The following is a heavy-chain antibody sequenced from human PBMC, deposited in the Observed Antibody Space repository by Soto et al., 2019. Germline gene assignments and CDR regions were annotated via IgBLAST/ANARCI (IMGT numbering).Heavy chain of an antibody. J-gene: IGHJ6*03. V-gene: IGHV1-3*01. D-gene: IGHD2-2*01. CDR1: GYTFTSYA. Sequence: ASVKVSCKASGYTFTSYAMHWVRQAPGQRLEWMGWINAGNGNTKYSQKLQGRVTITRDTSASTAYIEMRSLKSEDTDMYYCGWDHRKNVVVVPAAYYYYMDVWGKGTTVTVSS. CDR2: INAGNGNT. CDR3: GWDHRKNVVVVPAAYYYYMDV.